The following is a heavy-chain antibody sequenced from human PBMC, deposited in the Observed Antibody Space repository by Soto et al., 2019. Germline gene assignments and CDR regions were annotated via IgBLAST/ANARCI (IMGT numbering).Heavy chain of an antibody. CDR2: MYFGGSF. J-gene: IGHJ5*02. Sequence: QMLLQASGPGLVKPSETLSLTCNVSGASVSNGYWSWIRQPPGKALEWIGFMYFGGSFNYNPSLTSRATISVETSKNQFSMKLTSVTASDTAVYYCARSYYDSTGFAVDPWGQGTLVTVSS. CDR1: GASVSNGY. V-gene: IGHV4-59*02. CDR3: ARSYYDSTGFAVDP. D-gene: IGHD3-22*01.